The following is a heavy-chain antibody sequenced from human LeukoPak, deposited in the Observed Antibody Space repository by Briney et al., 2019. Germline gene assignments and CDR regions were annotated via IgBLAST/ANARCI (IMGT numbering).Heavy chain of an antibody. V-gene: IGHV1-24*01. CDR2: FDPEDGET. CDR3: ATEMGAGWELLRPFDY. CDR1: GYTLTELS. Sequence: ASVKVSCKVSGYTLTELSMHWVRQAPGKGLVWMGGFDPEDGETIYAQKFQGRVTMTEDTSTDTAYMELSSLRSEDTAVYYCATEMGAGWELLRPFDYWGQGTLVTVSS. D-gene: IGHD1-26*01. J-gene: IGHJ4*02.